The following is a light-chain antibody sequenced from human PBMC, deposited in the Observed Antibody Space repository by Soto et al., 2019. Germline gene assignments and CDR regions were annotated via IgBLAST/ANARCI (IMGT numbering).Light chain of an antibody. CDR1: QSLLHSNGYNY. Sequence: DIVMTQSPLSLPVTPGEPASISCRSSQSLLHSNGYNYLDWYLQKPGQSPQLLIFLGSNRASGVPDRFSGSGSGTDFTLQINRVEAEDVGIYYCMQGTHWPPTFGRGTRVEIK. V-gene: IGKV2-28*01. CDR3: MQGTHWPPT. CDR2: LGS. J-gene: IGKJ1*01.